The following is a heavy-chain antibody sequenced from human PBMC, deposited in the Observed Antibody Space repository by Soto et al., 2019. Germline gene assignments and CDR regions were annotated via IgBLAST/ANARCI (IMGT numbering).Heavy chain of an antibody. J-gene: IGHJ6*02. Sequence: PGGSLRLSCAAHGFTVSSNYMSWVRQAPGKXLEWVSVIYSGGSTYYADSVKGRFTISRDNSKNTLYLQMNSLRAEDTAVYYCARDPGYSSGGYYQNYYGMDVWGQGTTVTVSS. V-gene: IGHV3-53*01. D-gene: IGHD6-19*01. CDR3: ARDPGYSSGGYYQNYYGMDV. CDR1: GFTVSSNY. CDR2: IYSGGST.